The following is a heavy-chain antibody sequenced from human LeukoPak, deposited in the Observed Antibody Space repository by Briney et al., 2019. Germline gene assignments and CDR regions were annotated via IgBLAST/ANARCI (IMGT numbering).Heavy chain of an antibody. CDR2: ISVYNGNT. CDR3: ARDSHIAEVAYYFDY. Sequence: ASVKVSCKASGYTFSAYGVIWVRHAPGQGLEWMGWISVYNGNTNYAQKVQGRVALTPDTSTSTAYMELRSLRSDDTAVYFCARDSHIAEVAYYFDYWGQGTLVTVSS. V-gene: IGHV1-18*01. D-gene: IGHD6-13*01. CDR1: GYTFSAYG. J-gene: IGHJ4*02.